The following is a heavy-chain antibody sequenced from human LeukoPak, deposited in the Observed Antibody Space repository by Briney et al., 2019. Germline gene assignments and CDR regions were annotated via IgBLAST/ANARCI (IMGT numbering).Heavy chain of an antibody. J-gene: IGHJ6*02. Sequence: ASVKVSCKASGYTFTSYAMHWVRQAPGQRLEWMGWINAGNGNTKYSQKFQGRVTITRDTSASTAYMELSSLRSEDTAVYYCARGHLGMRYFYYAMDVWGQGTMVTVSS. V-gene: IGHV1-3*01. CDR3: ARGHLGMRYFYYAMDV. CDR2: INAGNGNT. CDR1: GYTFTSYA. D-gene: IGHD7-27*01.